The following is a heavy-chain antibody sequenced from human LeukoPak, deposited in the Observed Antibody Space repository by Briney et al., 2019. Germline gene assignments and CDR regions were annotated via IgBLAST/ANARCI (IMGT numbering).Heavy chain of an antibody. CDR3: ERGPDYDFWSGYYFDY. J-gene: IGHJ4*02. CDR1: GFTFSSYA. CDR2: ISSNGGST. Sequence: GGSLRLSCAASGFTFSSYAMHWVRQAPGKGLEYVSAISSNGGSTYYANSVKGRFTISRDNSKNTLYLQMGSLRAEDMAVYYCERGPDYDFWSGYYFDYWGQGTLVTVSS. V-gene: IGHV3-64*01. D-gene: IGHD3-3*01.